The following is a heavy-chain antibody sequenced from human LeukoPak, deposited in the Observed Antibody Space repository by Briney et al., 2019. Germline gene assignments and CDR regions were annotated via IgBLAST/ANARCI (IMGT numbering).Heavy chain of an antibody. CDR3: ARKPCSSTSCKRRGGPAKHNWFDP. CDR2: MNPNSGNT. CDR1: GYTFTSYD. V-gene: IGHV1-8*01. Sequence: ASVKVSCKASGYTFTSYDINWMRQATGQGLEWMGWMNPNSGNTGYAQKFQGRVTMTRNTSISTAYMELSSLRSEDTAVYYCARKPCSSTSCKRRGGPAKHNWFDPWGQGTLVTVSS. D-gene: IGHD2-2*01. J-gene: IGHJ5*02.